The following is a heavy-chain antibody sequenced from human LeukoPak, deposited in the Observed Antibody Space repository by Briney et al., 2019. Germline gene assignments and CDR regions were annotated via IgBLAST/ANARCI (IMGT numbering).Heavy chain of an antibody. V-gene: IGHV3-21*01. CDR3: ARDAYCGGDCYYDY. D-gene: IGHD2-21*02. J-gene: IGHJ4*02. CDR2: MSGSDSYI. Sequence: GGSLRLSCAASGFTFSSYTLIWVRQAPGKELEWVSSMSGSDSYIYYADSVKGRFTISRDNAKNSLYLQMNSLRAEDTAVYYCARDAYCGGDCYYDYWGQGTLVTVSS. CDR1: GFTFSSYT.